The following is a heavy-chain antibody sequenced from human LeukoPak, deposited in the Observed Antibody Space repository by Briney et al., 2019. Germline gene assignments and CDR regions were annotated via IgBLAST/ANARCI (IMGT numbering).Heavy chain of an antibody. CDR1: GFTFSSYG. Sequence: GGTLRLSCAASGFTFSSYGMHWVRQAPGKGLEWVAVIWYDGNNKYYVDSVKGRFTISRDNSKNTLYLQMNSLRAEDTAVYYCAREHAFSPDYWGQGTLVTVSS. CDR2: IWYDGNNK. CDR3: AREHAFSPDY. V-gene: IGHV3-33*01. J-gene: IGHJ4*02. D-gene: IGHD2/OR15-2a*01.